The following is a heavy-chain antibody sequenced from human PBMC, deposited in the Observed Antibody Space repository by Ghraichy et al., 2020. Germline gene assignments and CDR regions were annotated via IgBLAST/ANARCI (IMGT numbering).Heavy chain of an antibody. Sequence: GEPLNISCVGSGFTVSSYSMNWVRQAPGKGLEWVSYITSSGRFISYADSVKGRFTVSRDNAQNSLYLQMRSLRDEDTAVYYCARGSTVVRYYYYDGMDVWGQGTTVTVSS. CDR2: ITSSGRFI. CDR1: GFTVSSYS. J-gene: IGHJ6*02. D-gene: IGHD4-23*01. V-gene: IGHV3-48*02. CDR3: ARGSTVVRYYYYDGMDV.